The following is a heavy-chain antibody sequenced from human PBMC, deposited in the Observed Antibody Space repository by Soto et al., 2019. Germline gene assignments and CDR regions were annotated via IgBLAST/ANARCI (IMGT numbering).Heavy chain of an antibody. D-gene: IGHD3-3*01. Sequence: PGESLKISCKGSGYSFTSYWISWVRQMPGKGLEWMGRIDPSDSYTNYSPSFQGHVTISADKSISTAYLQWSSLKASDTAMYYCARHYDFWSGYPYYFDYWGQGTLVTVSS. CDR3: ARHYDFWSGYPYYFDY. CDR2: IDPSDSYT. V-gene: IGHV5-10-1*01. J-gene: IGHJ4*02. CDR1: GYSFTSYW.